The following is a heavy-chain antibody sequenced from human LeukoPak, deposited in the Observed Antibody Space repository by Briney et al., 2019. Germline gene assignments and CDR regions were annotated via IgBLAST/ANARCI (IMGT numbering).Heavy chain of an antibody. CDR2: IYTSGST. Sequence: ASETLSLTCTVSGGSISSYYWSWIRQPAGKELEWIGRIYTSGSTNYNPSLKSRVTMSVDTSKNQFSLKLSSVTAADTAVYYCARVGRTGSGSYYSYFDYWGQGTLVTVSS. CDR3: ARVGRTGSGSYYSYFDY. V-gene: IGHV4-4*07. J-gene: IGHJ4*02. D-gene: IGHD3-10*01. CDR1: GGSISSYY.